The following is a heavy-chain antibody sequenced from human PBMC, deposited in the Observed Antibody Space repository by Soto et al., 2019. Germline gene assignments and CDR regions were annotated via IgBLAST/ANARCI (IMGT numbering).Heavy chain of an antibody. CDR1: GYTFTSYG. J-gene: IGHJ4*02. CDR3: AGEPNYFDY. V-gene: IGHV1-18*01. CDR2: ISAYNGNK. Sequence: QVQLVQSGAEVKKPGASVKVSCKASGYTFTSYGISWVRQAPGQGLEWMGWISAYNGNKTYAQKLQCRVTRTTHTSTSTAYMELRSLRSDDTAVYYGAGEPNYFDYWGQGTLVTVSS.